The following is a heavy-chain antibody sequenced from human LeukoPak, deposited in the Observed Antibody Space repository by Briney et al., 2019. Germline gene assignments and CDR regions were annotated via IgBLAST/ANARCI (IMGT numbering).Heavy chain of an antibody. Sequence: PGGSLRLSCAASGFTFSSYGMHWVRQAPGKGLEWVAFIRYDGSNKYYADSVKGRFTISRDNSKNTLYLQMNSLRAEDTAVYYCAKDHLREQLVLTPGYWGQGTLVTVSS. CDR2: IRYDGSNK. CDR1: GFTFSSYG. CDR3: AKDHLREQLVLTPGY. V-gene: IGHV3-30*02. J-gene: IGHJ4*02. D-gene: IGHD6-6*01.